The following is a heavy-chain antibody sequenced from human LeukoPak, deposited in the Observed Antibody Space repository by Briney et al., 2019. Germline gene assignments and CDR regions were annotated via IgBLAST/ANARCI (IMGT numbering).Heavy chain of an antibody. CDR1: GYTFNSYY. Sequence: ASVKVSCKASGYTFNSYYMHWVRQAPGQGLEWMGIINPSGGSTSHAQKFQGRVTMTRATSTSTVYMELSSLRSEDTAVYYCARDGSGWYTFDYWGQGTLVTVSS. V-gene: IGHV1-46*02. CDR2: INPSGGST. D-gene: IGHD6-19*01. CDR3: ARDGSGWYTFDY. J-gene: IGHJ4*02.